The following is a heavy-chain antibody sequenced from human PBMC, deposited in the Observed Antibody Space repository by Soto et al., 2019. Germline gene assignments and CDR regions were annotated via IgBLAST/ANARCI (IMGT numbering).Heavy chain of an antibody. CDR3: ARGLIRSGYYP. Sequence: SETLSLTCAVYGGSFSGYYWSWIRQPPGKGLEWIGEINHSGSTNYNPSLKSRVTISVDTSKNQFSLKLSSVTAADTAVYYCARGLIRSGYYPWGQGTLVTVSS. CDR1: GGSFSGYY. J-gene: IGHJ4*02. D-gene: IGHD3-3*01. CDR2: INHSGST. V-gene: IGHV4-34*01.